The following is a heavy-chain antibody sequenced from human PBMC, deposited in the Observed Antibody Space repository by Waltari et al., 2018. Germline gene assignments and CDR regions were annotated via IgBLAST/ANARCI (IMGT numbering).Heavy chain of an antibody. CDR1: GGSFSGYH. J-gene: IGHJ4*02. CDR3: ARGDGYPTHDFDS. Sequence: QVQLQQWGAGLLKPSETLSLTCGVYGGSFSGYHWTWIRQPPGKGLEWIGEINHSGSTNYNPSLKSRVTISVDASTNNFSLKLTSVTAADTAVYYCARGDGYPTHDFDSWGQGTLVTVSS. CDR2: INHSGST. D-gene: IGHD5-18*01. V-gene: IGHV4-34*01.